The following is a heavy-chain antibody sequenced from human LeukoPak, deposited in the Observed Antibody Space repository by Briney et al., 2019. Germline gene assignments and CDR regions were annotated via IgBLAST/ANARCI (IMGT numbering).Heavy chain of an antibody. CDR3: ARELSAVGGYDAFDI. Sequence: ASETPSLTCTVSGGSISSYYWSWIRQPAGKGLEWIGRIYTSGSTNYNPSLKSRVTMSVDTSKNQFSLKLSSVTAADTAVYYCARELSAVGGYDAFDIWGQGTMVTVSS. V-gene: IGHV4-4*07. D-gene: IGHD1-26*01. CDR2: IYTSGST. J-gene: IGHJ3*02. CDR1: GGSISSYY.